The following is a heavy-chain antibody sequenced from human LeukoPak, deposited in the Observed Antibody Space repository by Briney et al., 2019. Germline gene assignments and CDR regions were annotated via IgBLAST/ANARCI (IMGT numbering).Heavy chain of an antibody. Sequence: ASVKVSCKASGYTFTSFGISWVRQAPGQALEWMGWISAYNGNTNYAQKFQDRVTMTTHTSMSTAYMELRSLRSDDTAVYYCARGHTIFGVVITQWGQGTLVTVSS. D-gene: IGHD3-3*01. V-gene: IGHV1-18*01. CDR3: ARGHTIFGVVITQ. CDR1: GYTFTSFG. J-gene: IGHJ4*02. CDR2: ISAYNGNT.